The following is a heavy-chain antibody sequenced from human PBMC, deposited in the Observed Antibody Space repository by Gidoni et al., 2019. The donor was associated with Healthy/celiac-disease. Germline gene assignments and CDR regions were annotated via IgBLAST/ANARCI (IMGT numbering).Heavy chain of an antibody. CDR3: ARDKTRYWFDP. Sequence: QVQRQESGPGLVKPSRTLSLTCTVSGGSIRSGGYYWSWICQHPGKGLEWIGYIYYSGSTYYIPSLKSRVTISVDTSKHRFSLKLSSVTAAATAVYYCARDKTRYWFDPWGQGTLVTVSS. CDR1: GGSIRSGGYY. V-gene: IGHV4-31*03. CDR2: IYYSGST. J-gene: IGHJ5*02.